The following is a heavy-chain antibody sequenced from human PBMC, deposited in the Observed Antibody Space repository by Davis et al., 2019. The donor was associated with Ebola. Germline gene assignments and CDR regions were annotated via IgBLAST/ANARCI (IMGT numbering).Heavy chain of an antibody. D-gene: IGHD1-7*01. CDR3: AHSEGTSDNEWFDP. CDR1: GFSLSTSGVG. CDR2: IYWNDDK. J-gene: IGHJ5*02. Sequence: SGPTLVKPTQTLTLTSTFSGFSLSTSGVGVGWIRQPPGKALEWLALIYWNDDKRYSPSLKSRLTITKDTSKNQVVLTMTNMDPVDTATYYCAHSEGTSDNEWFDPWGQGTLVTVSS. V-gene: IGHV2-5*01.